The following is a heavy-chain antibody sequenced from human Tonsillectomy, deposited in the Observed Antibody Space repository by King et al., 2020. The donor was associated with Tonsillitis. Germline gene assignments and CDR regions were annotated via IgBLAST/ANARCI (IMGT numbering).Heavy chain of an antibody. Sequence: VQLQESGPGLVKPSETLSLTCTVSGGSISSYYWSWIRQPPGKGLEWMGYIYYSGSTNYNPSLKSRVTISVDTSKNQFSLKLSSVTAADTAVYYCARDRCSSTSCSQGFDPWGQGTLVTVSS. D-gene: IGHD2-2*01. CDR3: ARDRCSSTSCSQGFDP. CDR2: IYYSGST. V-gene: IGHV4-59*01. CDR1: GGSISSYY. J-gene: IGHJ5*02.